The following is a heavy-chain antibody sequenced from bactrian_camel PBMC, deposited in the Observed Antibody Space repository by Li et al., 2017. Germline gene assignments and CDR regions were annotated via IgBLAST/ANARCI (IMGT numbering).Heavy chain of an antibody. D-gene: IGHD2*01. J-gene: IGHJ4*01. Sequence: DVQLVESGGGLVQPGGSLTLSCVASGYTFSSECMGWFRENAKKEREGLATIDSDGITRYADSVKGRFAVTKDNAKNTLYLQMNSLKPEDTAMYYCAAQGSGGYCYYPPRSADFKTWGQGTQVTVS. CDR2: IDSDGIT. CDR3: AAQGSGGYCYYPPRSADFKT. V-gene: IGHV3S42*01. CDR1: GYTFSSEC.